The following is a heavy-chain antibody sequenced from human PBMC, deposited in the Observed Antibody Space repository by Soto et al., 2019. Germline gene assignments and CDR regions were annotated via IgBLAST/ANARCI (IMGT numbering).Heavy chain of an antibody. CDR3: ARPQGDDSSGYYEDYYYGMDV. J-gene: IGHJ6*02. V-gene: IGHV1-69*06. CDR1: GGTFSSYA. Sequence: SVKVSCKASGGTFSSYAISWVRQAPGQGLEWMGGIIPIFGSANYAQKFQGRVTITADKSTSTAYMELSSLRSEDPAVYYCARPQGDDSSGYYEDYYYGMDVWGQGTTVTVSS. D-gene: IGHD3-22*01. CDR2: IIPIFGSA.